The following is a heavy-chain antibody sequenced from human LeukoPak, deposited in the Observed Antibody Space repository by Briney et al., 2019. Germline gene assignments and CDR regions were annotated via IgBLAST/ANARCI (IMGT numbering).Heavy chain of an antibody. Sequence: GSSVKVSCKASGGTFSSYAISWVRQAPGQGLEWMGGIIPIFGTANYAQKFQGRVTITADKSTSTAYMALSRLRSEDTAVYYCARMGILTGYSIDYWGQGTLVTVSS. D-gene: IGHD3-9*01. CDR2: IIPIFGTA. J-gene: IGHJ4*02. CDR3: ARMGILTGYSIDY. CDR1: GGTFSSYA. V-gene: IGHV1-69*06.